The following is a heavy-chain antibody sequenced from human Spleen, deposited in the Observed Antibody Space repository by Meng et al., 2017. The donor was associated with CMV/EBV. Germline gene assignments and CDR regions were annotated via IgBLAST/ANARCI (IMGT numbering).Heavy chain of an antibody. Sequence: GESLKISCTASGFTFSTYDFHWVRQPTGKGLEWMGIIYPGDSDTRYSPSFQGQVTISVDKSISTAYLQWSSLKASDTAMYYCARRRGSSSSRAFDIWGQGTMVTVSS. CDR2: IYPGDSDT. V-gene: IGHV5-51*01. CDR1: GFTFSTYD. J-gene: IGHJ3*02. CDR3: ARRRGSSSSRAFDI. D-gene: IGHD6-6*01.